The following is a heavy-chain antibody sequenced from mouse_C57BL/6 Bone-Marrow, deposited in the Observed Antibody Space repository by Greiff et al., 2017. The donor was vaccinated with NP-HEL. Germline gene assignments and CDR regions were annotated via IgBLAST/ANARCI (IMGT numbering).Heavy chain of an antibody. V-gene: IGHV1-75*01. CDR2: IFPGSGST. Sequence: LQHSFPSLLQPGASVQISFKASFYTFTFSFLSCLPHMPCLGLSWIGCIFPGSGSTYYHEKFKGKATLTVDKSSSTAYMLLSSLTSEYSAVDFCARETYYYGSSFYWYFDVWGTGTTVTVDS. CDR1: FYTFTFSF. D-gene: IGHD1-1*01. J-gene: IGHJ1*03. CDR3: ARETYYYGSSFYWYFDV.